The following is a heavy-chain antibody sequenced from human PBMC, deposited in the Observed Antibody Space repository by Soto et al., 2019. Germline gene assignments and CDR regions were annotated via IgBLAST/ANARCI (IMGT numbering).Heavy chain of an antibody. CDR2: ISSTTNYI. CDR1: GFTFTRYS. CDR3: ARESEDLTSNFDY. Sequence: GGSLRLSCAASGFTFTRYSMNWVRQAPGRGLEWVSSISSTTNYIYYGDSMKGRFTISRDNAKNSLYLEMNSLRAEDTAVYYCARESEDLTSNFDYWGQGTLVTVSS. V-gene: IGHV3-21*06. J-gene: IGHJ4*02.